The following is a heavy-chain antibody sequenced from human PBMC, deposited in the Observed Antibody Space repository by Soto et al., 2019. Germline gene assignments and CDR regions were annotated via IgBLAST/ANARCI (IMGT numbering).Heavy chain of an antibody. Sequence: GGSLRLSCAVSGFTFSDCYMSWIRQAPGKGLEWVSYISSSSTTIYYVDSVKGRFTISRDNAKNSLYLQMNSLRAEDTAVYYCARVGQDYYYGMDVWGQGTTVTVSS. J-gene: IGHJ6*02. CDR2: ISSSSTTI. CDR3: ARVGQDYYYGMDV. V-gene: IGHV3-11*01. CDR1: GFTFSDCY. D-gene: IGHD3-16*01.